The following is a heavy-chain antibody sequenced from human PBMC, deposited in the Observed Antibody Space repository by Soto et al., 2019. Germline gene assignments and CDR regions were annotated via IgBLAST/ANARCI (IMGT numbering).Heavy chain of an antibody. CDR2: INAGNGNT. CDR1: GYTFTSYA. J-gene: IGHJ4*02. D-gene: IGHD2-2*01. V-gene: IGHV1-3*01. Sequence: QVQLVQSGAEVKKPGASVKDSCKASGYTFTSYAMHWVRQAPGQRLEWMGWINAGNGNTKYSQKFQGRVTITRDTSASTAYMELSSLRSEDTAVYYCARGSSTRTTEPYFDYWGQGTLVTVSS. CDR3: ARGSSTRTTEPYFDY.